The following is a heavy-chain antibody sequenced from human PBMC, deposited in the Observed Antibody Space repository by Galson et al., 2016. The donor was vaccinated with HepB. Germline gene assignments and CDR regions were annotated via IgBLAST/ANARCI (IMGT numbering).Heavy chain of an antibody. CDR3: AVWFGDVNY. CDR1: GGSISSGSYS. J-gene: IGHJ4*02. V-gene: IGHV4-61*02. D-gene: IGHD3-10*01. CDR2: MFTSGNS. Sequence: TLSLTCTVSGGSISSGSYSCNWIRQPAGKGLEWIGSMFTSGNSNYNPSLKSRVTISLDTSKNQFFLKMSSVTAPDTAVYYCAVWFGDVNYWGQGILVTVSS.